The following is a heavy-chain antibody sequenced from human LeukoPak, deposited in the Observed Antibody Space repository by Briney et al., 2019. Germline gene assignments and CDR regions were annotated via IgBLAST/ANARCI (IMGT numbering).Heavy chain of an antibody. CDR2: IYYSGST. Sequence: SETLSLTCTVSGGSISSYYWSWIRQPPGKGLEWIGYIYYSGSTSYDPSLKSRVTISVDTSKKQFSLKLSSVTAADTAFYYCARYIVSYPHDAFDIWGQGTMVTVSS. CDR3: ARYIVSYPHDAFDI. J-gene: IGHJ3*02. CDR1: GGSISSYY. D-gene: IGHD1-26*01. V-gene: IGHV4-59*01.